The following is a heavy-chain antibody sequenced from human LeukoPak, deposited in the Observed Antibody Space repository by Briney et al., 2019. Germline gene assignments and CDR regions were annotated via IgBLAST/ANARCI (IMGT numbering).Heavy chain of an antibody. Sequence: GGSLRLSCAASGFTFSSYAMSWVRQAPGKGLEWVSGISDSGGSTYYADSVKGRFTISRDNSKNTLFLQMNSLRAEDTAVYYCARSHCSSTSCPDVDYWGQGTLVTVSS. D-gene: IGHD2-2*01. J-gene: IGHJ4*02. V-gene: IGHV3-23*01. CDR3: ARSHCSSTSCPDVDY. CDR2: ISDSGGST. CDR1: GFTFSSYA.